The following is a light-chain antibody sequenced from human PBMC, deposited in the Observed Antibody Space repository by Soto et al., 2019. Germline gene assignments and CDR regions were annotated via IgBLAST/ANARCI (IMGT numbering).Light chain of an antibody. Sequence: DXXXTQSXSXXXASVGDRVTITCRAXQSISSWLAWYQQKPGKGPKLLIYKASSLESGVPSRFSGSGSGTEFTLTISSLQPDDFATYYCQQYNSYSWTFGQGTKVEIK. J-gene: IGKJ1*01. CDR3: QQYNSYSWT. V-gene: IGKV1-5*03. CDR1: QSISSW. CDR2: KAS.